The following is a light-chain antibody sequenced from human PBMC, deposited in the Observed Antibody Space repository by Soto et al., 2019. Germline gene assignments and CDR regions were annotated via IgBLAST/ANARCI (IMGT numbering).Light chain of an antibody. CDR3: QQRSNWPIT. J-gene: IGKJ5*01. CDR1: QSVSSS. Sequence: ENVLTQSPGTLSLSPGERASLACRARQSVSSSLAWYQQKPGQAPRLLIYDASNRATGIPARFSGSGSGTDFTLTISSLEPEDFAVYYCQQRSNWPITFGQGTRLEI. CDR2: DAS. V-gene: IGKV3-11*01.